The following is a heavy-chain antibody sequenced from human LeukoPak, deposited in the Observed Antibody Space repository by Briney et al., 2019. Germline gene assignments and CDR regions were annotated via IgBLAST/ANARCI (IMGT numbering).Heavy chain of an antibody. CDR3: AKDSDYYYYMDV. J-gene: IGHJ6*03. Sequence: HSGGSLRLSRAASGFTFSSYTMNWVRQATGKGLEWVSTVSGSGGSTYYADSVKGRFTISRDNSKNTLYLQMNSLRAEDTAVYYCAKDSDYYYYMDVWGTGTTVTVSS. CDR2: VSGSGGST. V-gene: IGHV3-23*01. CDR1: GFTFSSYT.